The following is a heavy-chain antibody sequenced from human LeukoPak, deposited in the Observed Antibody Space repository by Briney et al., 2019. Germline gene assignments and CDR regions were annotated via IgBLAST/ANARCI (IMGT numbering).Heavy chain of an antibody. CDR3: AKDKGRTMVRGSFDY. CDR2: ISGSGCST. CDR1: GFTFSSYA. V-gene: IGHV3-23*01. J-gene: IGHJ4*02. D-gene: IGHD3-10*01. Sequence: GGSLRLSCAASGFTFSSYAMSWVRQAPGKGLEGVSAISGSGCSTYYAVSVKGRFTISRDNSKNTLYLQMNSLRAEDTAVYYCAKDKGRTMVRGSFDYWGQGTLVTVSS.